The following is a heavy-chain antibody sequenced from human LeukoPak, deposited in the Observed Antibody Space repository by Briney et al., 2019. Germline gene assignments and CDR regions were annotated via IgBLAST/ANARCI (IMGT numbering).Heavy chain of an antibody. CDR1: GGSIGSSNW. J-gene: IGHJ6*02. CDR3: ARDGPAYTSRWYDYYYGLDV. CDR2: IYHSGST. V-gene: IGHV4-4*02. Sequence: SETLSLTCAVSGGSIGSSNWWSWVRQPPGKGLEWIGEIYHSGSTNYNPSLKSRVTISVDKSKNQFSLKLTSVTSADTAVYYCARDGPAYTSRWYDYYYGLDVWGQGTTVTVSS. D-gene: IGHD2-2*01.